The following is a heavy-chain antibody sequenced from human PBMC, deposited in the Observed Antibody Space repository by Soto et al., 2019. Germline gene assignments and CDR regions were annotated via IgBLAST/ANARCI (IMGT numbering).Heavy chain of an antibody. J-gene: IGHJ3*02. V-gene: IGHV1-69*13. Sequence: SVKVSCKASGGTFSSYAISWVRQAPGQGLEWMGGIIPIFGTANYAQKFQGRVTITADESTSTAYMELSSLRSEDTAVYYCAIDSQGIVRGHEAFDIWGQGTMVTVSS. CDR2: IIPIFGTA. CDR3: AIDSQGIVRGHEAFDI. D-gene: IGHD2-8*01. CDR1: GGTFSSYA.